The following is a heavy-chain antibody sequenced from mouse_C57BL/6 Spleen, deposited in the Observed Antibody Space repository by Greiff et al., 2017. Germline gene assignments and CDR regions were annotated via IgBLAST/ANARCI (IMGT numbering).Heavy chain of an antibody. J-gene: IGHJ3*01. CDR2: IDPSDSYT. CDR3: ARAFPLAY. CDR1: GYTFTSYW. V-gene: IGHV1-69*01. Sequence: VQLQQPGAELVMPGASVKLSCKASGYTFTSYWMHWVKQRPGQGLEWIGEIDPSDSYTNYNQKFKGKSTLTVDKSSSTAYMRLSSLTSEDSAVYYCARAFPLAYWGQGTLVTVSA.